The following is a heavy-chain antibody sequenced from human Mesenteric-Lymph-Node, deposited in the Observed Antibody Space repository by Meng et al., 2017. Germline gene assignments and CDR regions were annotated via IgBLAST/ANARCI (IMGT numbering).Heavy chain of an antibody. CDR1: GGSISSYY. CDR2: IYHSGST. J-gene: IGHJ2*01. CDR3: ARGQKGYFDL. V-gene: IGHV4-59*08. Sequence: QVQLPESGPGRGKPSDALSLTCTVSGGSISSYYWSWIRQPPGKGLEWIGAIYHSGSTSYNPSLQSRVTMFVDTSKNQFSLKLSSVTAADTAVYYCARGQKGYFDLWGRGTLVTVSS.